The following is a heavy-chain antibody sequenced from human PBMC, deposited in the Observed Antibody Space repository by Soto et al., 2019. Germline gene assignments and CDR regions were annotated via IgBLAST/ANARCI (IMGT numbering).Heavy chain of an antibody. D-gene: IGHD3-22*01. CDR2: TIPMFGKA. Sequence: VQLVQSGAEVKKPGSSVKVSCKASGDTFSSYAINWVRQAPGQGLEWMGGTIPMFGKANYAQKFKCRVTITAGESTSTVYMELSSVRCEDTAVYYCARVGPAYYYDSSGYYSTLAYWGQGTLVTVSS. CDR3: ARVGPAYYYDSSGYYSTLAY. J-gene: IGHJ4*02. V-gene: IGHV1-69*01. CDR1: GDTFSSYA.